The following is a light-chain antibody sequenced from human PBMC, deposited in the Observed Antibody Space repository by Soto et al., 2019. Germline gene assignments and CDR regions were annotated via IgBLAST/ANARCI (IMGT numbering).Light chain of an antibody. Sequence: QSVLTQPPSASGTPGQRVTISCSGSGSNIGSNTVNWYQQLPGTAPKLLIYSNNQRPSGVPDRFSGSKSGTSASLAISGLQSEDEADYYCAAWDDSLNALVFGGGTQLTVL. CDR3: AAWDDSLNALV. CDR1: GSNIGSNT. J-gene: IGLJ3*02. V-gene: IGLV1-44*01. CDR2: SNN.